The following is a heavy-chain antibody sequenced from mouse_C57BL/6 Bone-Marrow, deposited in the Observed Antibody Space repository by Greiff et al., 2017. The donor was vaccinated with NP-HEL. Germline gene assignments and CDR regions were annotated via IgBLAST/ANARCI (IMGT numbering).Heavy chain of an antibody. CDR1: GYTFTDYY. V-gene: IGHV1-26*01. Sequence: VQLQQSGPELVKPGASVKISCKASGYTFTDYYMNWVKQSHGKSLEWIGDINPNNGGTSYNQKFKGKATLTVDKSSSTAYMELRSLTSEDSAVYYCARGTTVVETTFAYWGQGTLVTVAA. J-gene: IGHJ3*01. D-gene: IGHD1-1*01. CDR2: INPNNGGT. CDR3: ARGTTVVETTFAY.